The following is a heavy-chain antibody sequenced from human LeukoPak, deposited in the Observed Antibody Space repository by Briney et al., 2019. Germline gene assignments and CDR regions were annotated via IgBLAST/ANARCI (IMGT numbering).Heavy chain of an antibody. CDR3: ATWRTAKTGFDY. V-gene: IGHV4-39*05. CDR2: IYYSGSP. J-gene: IGHJ4*02. Sequence: PSETPSLTCTVSGGSLSNNNYYWAWIRQPPGKGLECIGSIYYSGSPYYNPSLKSRVTISVDTSKNQFSLRLSSVTAADTAVYYCATWRTAKTGFDYWGQGTLVTVSS. D-gene: IGHD1-1*01. CDR1: GGSLSNNNYY.